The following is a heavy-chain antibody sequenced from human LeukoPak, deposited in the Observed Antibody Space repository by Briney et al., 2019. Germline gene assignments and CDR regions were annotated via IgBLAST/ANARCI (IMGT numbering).Heavy chain of an antibody. J-gene: IGHJ6*02. D-gene: IGHD2-21*01. Sequence: SETLSLTCAFYGGSFSGYSLTWIRQPPGKGLEWIGEINHSGINHFNPSLKSRVTISADTSKKQVFLNLSAVTAADTAVYYCAKKKVDVVGNQYYYYYGVDVWGQGTTVTVSS. CDR3: AKKKVDVVGNQYYYYYGVDV. CDR1: GGSFSGYS. CDR2: INHSGIN. V-gene: IGHV4-34*01.